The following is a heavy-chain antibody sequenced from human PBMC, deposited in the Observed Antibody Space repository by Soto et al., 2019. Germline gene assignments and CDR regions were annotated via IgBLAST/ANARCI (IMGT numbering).Heavy chain of an antibody. J-gene: IGHJ4*02. Sequence: QITLKESGPTLVKPTQTLTLTCTFSGFSLSSTRMAVGWIRQPPGKALEWLALIYWDDDKRYSPFLKSRLTITKATSKNQVVLTMSDMDPVDTVRYYCAHIVVAGLGYYFDYWGQGTLVTVSS. V-gene: IGHV2-5*02. CDR2: IYWDDDK. D-gene: IGHD6-19*01. CDR3: AHIVVAGLGYYFDY. CDR1: GFSLSSTRMA.